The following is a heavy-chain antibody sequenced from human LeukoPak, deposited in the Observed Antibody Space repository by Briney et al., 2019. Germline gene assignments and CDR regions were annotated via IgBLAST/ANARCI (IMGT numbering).Heavy chain of an antibody. J-gene: IGHJ6*02. Sequence: GGSLRLSCAASGFNVSYNYMTWVRLAPGKGLEWVSVIYTGGTTYYADSVKGRFTISRDNSKNTLYLQMNSLRDEDTAVYYCARAQLAVYSYGLDVWGQGTTVTVSS. D-gene: IGHD2-2*01. V-gene: IGHV3-53*01. CDR1: GFNVSYNY. CDR2: IYTGGTT. CDR3: ARAQLAVYSYGLDV.